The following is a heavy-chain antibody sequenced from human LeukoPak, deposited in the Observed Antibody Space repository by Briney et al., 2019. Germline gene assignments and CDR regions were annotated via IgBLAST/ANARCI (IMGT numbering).Heavy chain of an antibody. Sequence: GGSLRLSCAASGFTFDDYAMHWVRQAPGKGLEWVSGISWNSGSIGYADSVKGRFTISRDNAKNSLYLQMNSLRAEDTALYYCAKGAVAKLYYFDYWGQGTLVTVSS. V-gene: IGHV3-9*01. CDR2: ISWNSGSI. J-gene: IGHJ4*02. D-gene: IGHD6-19*01. CDR3: AKGAVAKLYYFDY. CDR1: GFTFDDYA.